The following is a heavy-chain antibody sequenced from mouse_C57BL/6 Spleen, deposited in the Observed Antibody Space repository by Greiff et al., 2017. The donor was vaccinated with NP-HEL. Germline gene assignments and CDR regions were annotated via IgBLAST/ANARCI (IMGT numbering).Heavy chain of an antibody. Sequence: EVKLVESGGGLVQPGGSLKLSCAASGFTFSDYYMYWVRQTPEKRLEWVAYISNGGGSTYYPDTVKGRFTISRDNAKNTLYLQMSRLKSEDTAMYYCARHRYYGSRGYFDYWGQGTTLTVSS. CDR1: GFTFSDYY. V-gene: IGHV5-12*01. D-gene: IGHD1-1*01. CDR2: ISNGGGST. CDR3: ARHRYYGSRGYFDY. J-gene: IGHJ2*01.